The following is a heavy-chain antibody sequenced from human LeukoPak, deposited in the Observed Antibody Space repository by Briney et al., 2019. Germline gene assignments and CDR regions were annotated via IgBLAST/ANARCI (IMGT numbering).Heavy chain of an antibody. CDR1: GGSFSGYY. CDR3: ARRGYSHRY. Sequence: SETLSLTCAVYGGSFSGYYWSWIRQPPGKGLEWIGEINHSGSTNYNPSLKSRVTISVDTSKNQFSLKLSSVTAADTAVYYCARRGYSHRYWGQGTLVTVSS. J-gene: IGHJ4*02. D-gene: IGHD5-18*01. V-gene: IGHV4-34*01. CDR2: INHSGST.